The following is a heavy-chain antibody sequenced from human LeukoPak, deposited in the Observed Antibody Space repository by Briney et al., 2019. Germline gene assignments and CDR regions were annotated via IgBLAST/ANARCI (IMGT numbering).Heavy chain of an antibody. D-gene: IGHD2-2*01. V-gene: IGHV3-33*01. CDR3: ARDSRYCSSTSCYDYYYYGMDV. J-gene: IGHJ6*02. CDR1: GFTFSSYG. Sequence: GGSLRLSCAASGFTFSSYGMHWVRQAPGKGLEWVAVILYDGSNKYYADSVKGRFTISRDNSKNTLYLQMNSLRAEDTAVYYCARDSRYCSSTSCYDYYYYGMDVWGQGTTVTVSS. CDR2: ILYDGSNK.